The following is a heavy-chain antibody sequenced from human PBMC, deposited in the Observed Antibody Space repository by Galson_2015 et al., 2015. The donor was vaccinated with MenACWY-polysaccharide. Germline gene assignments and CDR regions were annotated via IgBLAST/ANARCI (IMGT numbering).Heavy chain of an antibody. CDR1: GYTFTSYG. Sequence: SVKVSCKASGYTFTSYGISWVRQAPGQGLEWMGWISAYNGNTNYAQKLQGRVTMTTDTSTSTAYMELRSLRSDDTAVYYCARGLGSKYQLLSTEYYGMDVWGQGTTVTVSS. J-gene: IGHJ6*02. CDR2: ISAYNGNT. D-gene: IGHD2-2*01. V-gene: IGHV1-18*01. CDR3: ARGLGSKYQLLSTEYYGMDV.